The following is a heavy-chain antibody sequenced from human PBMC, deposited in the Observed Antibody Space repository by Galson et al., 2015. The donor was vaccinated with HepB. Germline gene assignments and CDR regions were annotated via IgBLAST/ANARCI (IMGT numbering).Heavy chain of an antibody. J-gene: IGHJ4*02. CDR3: AKNYVEYSRYYFDY. CDR1: GFTFSNYP. V-gene: IGHV3-30*04. Sequence: SLRLSCAPSGFTFSNYPMHWVRQAPGKGLEWVAVISYDGINKYYADSGKGRFTISRDNSKTTLYLQMNSLRAEDTAVYYCAKNYVEYSRYYFDYWGQGTLVTVSS. CDR2: ISYDGINK. D-gene: IGHD2/OR15-2a*01.